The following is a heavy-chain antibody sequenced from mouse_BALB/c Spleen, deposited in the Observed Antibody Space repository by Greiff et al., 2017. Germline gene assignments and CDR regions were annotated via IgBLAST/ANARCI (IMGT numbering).Heavy chain of an antibody. CDR2: ISTYYGDA. J-gene: IGHJ4*01. CDR3: ARSTAPGAMDY. V-gene: IGHV1S137*01. D-gene: IGHD1-2*01. CDR1: GYTFTDYA. Sequence: VQLQQSGAELVRPGVSVKISCKGSGYTFTDYAMHWVKQSHAKSLEWIGVISTYYGDASYNQKFKGKATMTVDKSSSTAYMELARLTSEDSAIYYCARSTAPGAMDYWGQGTSVTVSS.